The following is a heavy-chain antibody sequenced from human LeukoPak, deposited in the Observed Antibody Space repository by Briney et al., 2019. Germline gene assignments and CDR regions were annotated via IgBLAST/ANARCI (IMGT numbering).Heavy chain of an antibody. J-gene: IGHJ4*02. D-gene: IGHD3-10*01. V-gene: IGHV4-59*01. CDR3: ARHMVRGVIDY. Sequence: PSETLSLTCTVSGGSISSYYWSWIRQPPGKGLEWIGYIYYSGSTNYNPSLKSRVTTSVDTSKNQFSLKLSAMTAADTAVYYCARHMVRGVIDYWGQGTLVTVSS. CDR2: IYYSGST. CDR1: GGSISSYY.